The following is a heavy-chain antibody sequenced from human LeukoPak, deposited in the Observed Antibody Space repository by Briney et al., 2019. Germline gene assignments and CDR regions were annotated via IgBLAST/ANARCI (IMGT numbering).Heavy chain of an antibody. D-gene: IGHD1-26*01. Sequence: GGSLRLSCAASGFTFSSYWMSCVRQAPGKGLKWVATIKQDGSEKYYVDSVKGRFTISRDNAKNSLYLQMNSLRAEDTAVYYCARGSGSSDYWGQGTLVTVSS. CDR3: ARGSGSSDY. CDR1: GFTFSSYW. CDR2: IKQDGSEK. J-gene: IGHJ4*02. V-gene: IGHV3-7*05.